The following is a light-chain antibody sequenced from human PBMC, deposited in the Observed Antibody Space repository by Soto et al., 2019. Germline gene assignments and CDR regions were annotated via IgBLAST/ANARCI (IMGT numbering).Light chain of an antibody. CDR3: QQYVNLLT. CDR2: DAS. V-gene: IGKV1-33*01. CDR1: QDISNY. Sequence: DIQMTQSPSSLSASVRDRVTITCQASQDISNYLNWYQQKPGKAPKLLIYDASNLETGVPSRFSGSGSGTDFTFTISRLQPEDIATYYCQQYVNLLTFGGGTKVEIK. J-gene: IGKJ4*01.